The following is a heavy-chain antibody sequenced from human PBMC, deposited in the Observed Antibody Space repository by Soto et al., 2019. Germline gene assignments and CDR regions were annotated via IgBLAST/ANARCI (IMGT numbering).Heavy chain of an antibody. CDR1: EFTFRNYP. CDR3: AREIPTIGPHLDY. CDR2: ISHDGSQR. J-gene: IGHJ4*02. Sequence: EVQLLDSGGGLVQPGGSVRLSCVASEFTFRNYPMTWVRQTPGEGLDWVATISHDGSQRYHADSVKGRFTISRDNSKNTLYLQMNSLRVEDTAIYYCAREIPTIGPHLDYWGQGTLVTVSS. V-gene: IGHV3-23*01. D-gene: IGHD2-2*01.